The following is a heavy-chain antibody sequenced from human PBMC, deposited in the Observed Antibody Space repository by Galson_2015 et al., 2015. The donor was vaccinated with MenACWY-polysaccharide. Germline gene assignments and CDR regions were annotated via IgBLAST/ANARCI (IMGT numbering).Heavy chain of an antibody. CDR1: GFTFSSYG. Sequence: SLRLSCAASGFTFSSYGMSWVRQAPGKGLEWVSGISGRGGSTYYADSVKGRFTISRDNSKNTLYLQMNSLRADDTAVYYCARERTTVDIWGQGTMVTVSS. J-gene: IGHJ3*02. D-gene: IGHD4-17*01. CDR3: ARERTTVDI. CDR2: ISGRGGST. V-gene: IGHV3-23*01.